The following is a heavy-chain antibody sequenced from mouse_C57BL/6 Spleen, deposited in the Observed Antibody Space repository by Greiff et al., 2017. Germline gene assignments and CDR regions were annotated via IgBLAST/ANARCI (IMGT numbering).Heavy chain of an antibody. V-gene: IGHV1-20*01. CDR1: GYSFTGYF. J-gene: IGHJ1*03. Sequence: VHVKQSGPELVKPGDSVKISCKASGYSFTGYFMNWVMQSHGKSLEWIGRINPYNGDTFYNQKFKGKATLTVDKSSSTAHMELRSLTSEDSAVYYCARNGRSYWYFDVWGTGTTVTVSS. D-gene: IGHD1-1*01. CDR3: ARNGRSYWYFDV. CDR2: INPYNGDT.